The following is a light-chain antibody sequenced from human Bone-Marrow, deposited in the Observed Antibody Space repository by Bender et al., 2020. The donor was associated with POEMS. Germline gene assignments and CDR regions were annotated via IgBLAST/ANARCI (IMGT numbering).Light chain of an antibody. J-gene: IGLJ2*01. Sequence: QSALTQPASVSGSPGQSITISCTGTSSDVGGYTYVSWYQQHPDKAPKLIIYDVTRRPSGVPDRFSGSKSGNTASLTISGLQAEDEADYFCCSYAGYYSVVFGGGTKLTVL. CDR1: SSDVGGYTY. V-gene: IGLV2-11*01. CDR2: DVT. CDR3: CSYAGYYSVV.